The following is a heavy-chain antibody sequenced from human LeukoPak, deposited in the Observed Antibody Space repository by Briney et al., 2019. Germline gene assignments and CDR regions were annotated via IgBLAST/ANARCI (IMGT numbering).Heavy chain of an antibody. CDR1: GFTVSSNY. D-gene: IGHD4-11*01. V-gene: IGHV3-53*01. CDR2: IYSGGST. CDR3: ASRATVTTDRFWFDP. J-gene: IGHJ5*02. Sequence: GGSLRLSCAASGFTVSSNYMRWVREAPGKGREWVSVIYSGGSTSYADSVKGRFTISRDNSKNTLYLQMNSLRAEDTAVYYCASRATVTTDRFWFDPWGQGTLVTVSS.